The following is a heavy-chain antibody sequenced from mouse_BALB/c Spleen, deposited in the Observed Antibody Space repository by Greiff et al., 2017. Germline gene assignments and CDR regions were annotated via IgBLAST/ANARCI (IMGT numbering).Heavy chain of an antibody. CDR3: ARRGGLGWFAY. Sequence: QVQLQQSGAELVRPGVSVKISCKGSGYTFTDYAMHWVKQSHAKSLEWIGVISTYYGDASYNQKFKGKATMTVDKSSSTAYMELARLTSEDSAIYYCARRGGLGWFAYWGQGTLVTVSA. CDR2: ISTYYGDA. V-gene: IGHV1S137*01. J-gene: IGHJ3*01. D-gene: IGHD4-1*01. CDR1: GYTFTDYA.